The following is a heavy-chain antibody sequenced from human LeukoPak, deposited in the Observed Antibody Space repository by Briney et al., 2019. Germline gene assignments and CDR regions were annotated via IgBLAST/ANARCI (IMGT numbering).Heavy chain of an antibody. Sequence: PSETLSLTCAVYGGSFSGYYWSWIRQPPGKGLEWIGEINHSGSTNYNPSFKSRVTISVDTSKNQFSLKLSSVTAADTAVYYCARARQQLGLGAFDIWGQGTMVTVSS. D-gene: IGHD6-13*01. CDR3: ARARQQLGLGAFDI. V-gene: IGHV4-34*01. CDR2: INHSGST. J-gene: IGHJ3*02. CDR1: GGSFSGYY.